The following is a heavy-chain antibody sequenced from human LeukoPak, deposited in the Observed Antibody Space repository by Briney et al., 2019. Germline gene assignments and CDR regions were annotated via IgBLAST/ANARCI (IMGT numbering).Heavy chain of an antibody. Sequence: GGSLRLSCAASGFTFDDYAMHWVRQAPGKGLEWVSGISWNSGSIGYADSAKGRFTISRDNAKNSLYLQMNSLRAEDTALYYCAKDMDGNQFKDAFDIWGQGTTVTVSS. V-gene: IGHV3-9*01. CDR2: ISWNSGSI. D-gene: IGHD1-14*01. J-gene: IGHJ3*02. CDR3: AKDMDGNQFKDAFDI. CDR1: GFTFDDYA.